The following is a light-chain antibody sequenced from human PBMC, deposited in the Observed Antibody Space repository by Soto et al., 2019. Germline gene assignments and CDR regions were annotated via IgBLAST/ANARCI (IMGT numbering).Light chain of an antibody. CDR1: KMGDKY. CDR3: QAWDSSPVV. Sequence: SYELTQPPSVSVSPGQTASITCSGDKMGDKYACWYQQKPGQSPVLVIYQDSKRPSGIPERFSGSNSGNTATLTISGTQASDEADYYCQAWDSSPVVFGGGTKLTVL. V-gene: IGLV3-1*01. CDR2: QDS. J-gene: IGLJ2*01.